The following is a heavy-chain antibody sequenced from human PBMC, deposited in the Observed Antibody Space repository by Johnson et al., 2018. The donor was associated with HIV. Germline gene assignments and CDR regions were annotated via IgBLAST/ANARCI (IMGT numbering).Heavy chain of an antibody. J-gene: IGHJ3*01. D-gene: IGHD1-26*01. CDR2: ICSNGGST. CDR1: GFTFSMYA. V-gene: IGHV3-64*04. Sequence: VQLVESGGGLVQPGGSLRLSCAASGFTFSMYAMHWVRQAPGKGLESVSAICSNGGSTYYADSVKGRFTISRDNAKNSLYLQMNSLRAEDTALYYCARDLIVGASGSDAFDVWGQGTAVTVSS. CDR3: ARDLIVGASGSDAFDV.